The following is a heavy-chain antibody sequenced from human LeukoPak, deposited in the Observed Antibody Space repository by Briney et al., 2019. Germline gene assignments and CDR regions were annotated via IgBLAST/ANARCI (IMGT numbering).Heavy chain of an antibody. CDR3: ARYYYDSSGQMAFDY. J-gene: IGHJ4*02. V-gene: IGHV2-5*02. Sequence: SGPTLVKPTQILTLTCTFSGFSFSTTGVGVGWIRQPPGKALEWLALIYWDDDKHYSPSLKSRLTITKDTSKIQVVLTMTNMDPVDTATYYCARYYYDSSGQMAFDYWGQGTLVTVSS. CDR1: GFSFSTTGVG. CDR2: IYWDDDK. D-gene: IGHD3-22*01.